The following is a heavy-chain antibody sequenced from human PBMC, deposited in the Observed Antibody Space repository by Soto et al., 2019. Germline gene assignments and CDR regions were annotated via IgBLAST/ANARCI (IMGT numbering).Heavy chain of an antibody. CDR2: ISHDGFSQ. Sequence: QVQLVESGGGVVQPGTSLRLSCVVSGFTLSNTGVHWVRQAPGKGLEWVAMISHDGFSQHYVDSVRGRFTISRDNSKNTLYLQMDRLRPEDTSVYYCAKDCGSSGWLNWFESWGQGTLVIVSS. J-gene: IGHJ5*01. V-gene: IGHV3-30*18. D-gene: IGHD6-25*01. CDR3: AKDCGSSGWLNWFES. CDR1: GFTLSNTG.